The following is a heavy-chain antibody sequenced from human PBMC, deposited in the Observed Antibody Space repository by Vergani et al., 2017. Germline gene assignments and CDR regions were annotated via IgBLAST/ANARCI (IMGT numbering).Heavy chain of an antibody. CDR3: ASPRTAENPPKPLYYFYGLDV. D-gene: IGHD7-27*01. V-gene: IGHV1-69*12. CDR1: GGTFNIYS. Sequence: QVQLVQSGAEVKKPGSSVKVSCKASGGTFNIYSVSWLRQAPGQGLEWMGGITPFFPTGHYAQKFQGRVTITADESATTVYMELSSLRPEDTAVYYCASPRTAENPPKPLYYFYGLDVWGQGTTVTVSS. J-gene: IGHJ6*02. CDR2: ITPFFPTG.